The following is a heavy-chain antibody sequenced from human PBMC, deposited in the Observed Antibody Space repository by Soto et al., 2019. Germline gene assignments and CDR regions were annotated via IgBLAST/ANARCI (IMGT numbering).Heavy chain of an antibody. Sequence: EVQLLESGGGLVQPGGSLRLSCAASGFTFSSYAMSWVRQAPGKGLEWVSAISGSGGSTYYADSVKGRFTISRDNSKNTLYLQMNSLRAEDTAVYYCAKDPRSVLRYFDPYYFDYWGQGTLVTVSS. CDR2: ISGSGGST. CDR3: AKDPRSVLRYFDPYYFDY. V-gene: IGHV3-23*01. D-gene: IGHD3-9*01. CDR1: GFTFSSYA. J-gene: IGHJ4*02.